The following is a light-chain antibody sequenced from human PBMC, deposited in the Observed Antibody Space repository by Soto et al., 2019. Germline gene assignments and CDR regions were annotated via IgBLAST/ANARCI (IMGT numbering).Light chain of an antibody. CDR1: QDISNY. J-gene: IGKJ5*01. Sequence: DIRITQSTSSLSAPAGDGVTFTFQASQDISNYLNWYQQKPGKAPKLLIYDASNLETGVPSRFSGSGSGTDFTFTISSLQPEDIATYYCQQYDNPLTFGQGTRLEIK. CDR3: QQYDNPLT. CDR2: DAS. V-gene: IGKV1-33*01.